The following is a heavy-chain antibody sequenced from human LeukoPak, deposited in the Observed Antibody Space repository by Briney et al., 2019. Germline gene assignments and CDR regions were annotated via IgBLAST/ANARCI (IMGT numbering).Heavy chain of an antibody. D-gene: IGHD6-6*01. V-gene: IGHV3-23*01. CDR2: ISDSGSDT. CDR3: AKRVPYSSSSVYFDY. J-gene: IGHJ4*02. Sequence: GGSLRLSCAVSGFTFSIYGMSWVRQAPGKGLEWVSAISDSGSDTYYVDSVKGRFTISKDNSKNTLYLRMNSLRADDTAVYYCAKRVPYSSSSVYFDYWGQGTLVTVSS. CDR1: GFTFSIYG.